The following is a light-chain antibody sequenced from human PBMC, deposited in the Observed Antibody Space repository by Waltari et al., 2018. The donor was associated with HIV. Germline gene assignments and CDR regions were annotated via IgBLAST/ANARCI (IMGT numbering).Light chain of an antibody. V-gene: IGLV1-40*01. CDR1: SSNIGAGYD. J-gene: IGLJ2*01. Sequence: QSVLTQPPSVSGAPGQRVTISCTGSSSNIGAGYDVHWYQQVPGTAPKLLIYGNNNRPSRVPDRFSASKSGASPSLAITGLQAEDEADYYCQSYDSSLTGSVFGGGTKLTVL. CDR3: QSYDSSLTGSV. CDR2: GNN.